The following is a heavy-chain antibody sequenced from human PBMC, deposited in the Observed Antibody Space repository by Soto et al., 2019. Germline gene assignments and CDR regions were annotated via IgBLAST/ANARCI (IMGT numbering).Heavy chain of an antibody. CDR1: GFTFSSYW. J-gene: IGHJ4*02. V-gene: IGHV3-74*01. CDR3: ARVSSSNYEGY. D-gene: IGHD4-4*01. Sequence: GGSLRLSCAASGFTFSSYWMHWVRQAPGKGLVWVSRINSDGSSTSYAYSVKGRFTISRDNAKNTLYLQMNSLRAEDTAVYYCARVSSSNYEGYWGQGTLVTVSS. CDR2: INSDGSST.